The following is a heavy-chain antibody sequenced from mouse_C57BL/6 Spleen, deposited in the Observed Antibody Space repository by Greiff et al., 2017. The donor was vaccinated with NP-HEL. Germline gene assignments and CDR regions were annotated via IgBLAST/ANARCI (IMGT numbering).Heavy chain of an antibody. CDR1: GFTFSSYG. CDR2: ISSGGSYT. J-gene: IGHJ2*01. V-gene: IGHV5-6*01. Sequence: EVQGVESGGDLVKPGGSLKLSCAASGFTFSSYGMSWVRQTPDKRLEWVATISSGGSYTYYPDSVKGRFTISRDNAKNTLYLQMGSLKSEDTAMYYCARRVYFDYWGQGTTLTVSS. CDR3: ARRVYFDY.